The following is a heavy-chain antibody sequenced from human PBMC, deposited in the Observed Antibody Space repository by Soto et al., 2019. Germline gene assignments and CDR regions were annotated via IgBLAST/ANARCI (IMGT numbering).Heavy chain of an antibody. CDR3: ARDGGRHSGGIDY. V-gene: IGHV1-69*13. Sequence: SVKVSCKASGGTFSSYSINWVRQAPGQGLEWMGEIIPIFGTANYAQKFQGRVTITADESASTAYMELSSLRSEDTAVYYCARDGGRHSGGIDYWGQGTLVTVSS. D-gene: IGHD1-26*01. CDR1: GGTFSSYS. J-gene: IGHJ4*02. CDR2: IIPIFGTA.